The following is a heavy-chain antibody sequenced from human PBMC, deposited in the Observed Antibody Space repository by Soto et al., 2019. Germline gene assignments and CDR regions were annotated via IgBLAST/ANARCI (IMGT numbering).Heavy chain of an antibody. CDR1: GGSISSGGYY. D-gene: IGHD3-22*01. CDR2: IYYSGST. J-gene: IGHJ4*02. Sequence: SETLSLTCTVSGGSISSGGYYWSWIRQHPGKGLEWIGYIYYSGSTYYNPSLKSRVTISVDTSKNQFSLKLSSVTAADTAVYYCARGPYDSSGYLLDYWGQGTLVTVSS. CDR3: ARGPYDSSGYLLDY. V-gene: IGHV4-31*03.